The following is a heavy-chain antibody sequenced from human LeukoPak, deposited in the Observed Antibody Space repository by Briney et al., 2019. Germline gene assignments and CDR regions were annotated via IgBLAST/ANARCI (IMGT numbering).Heavy chain of an antibody. V-gene: IGHV5-51*01. CDR1: GYSFTSYW. CDR2: IYPGDSDT. J-gene: IGHJ4*02. CDR3: ARLGLGSSGLFDY. Sequence: ESLQISCKGSGYSFTSYWIGWVRKMTGKGLEWMGVIYPGDSDTRYSPSFQGQVTISADKSISTAYLQWSSLKASDTAMYYCARLGLGSSGLFDYWGQGTLVTVSS. D-gene: IGHD3-22*01.